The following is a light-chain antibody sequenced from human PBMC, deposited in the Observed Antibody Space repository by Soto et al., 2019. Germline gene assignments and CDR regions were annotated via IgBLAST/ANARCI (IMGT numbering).Light chain of an antibody. Sequence: DIQMTQSPSTLSASGGERVTMTCRASQSISSWLAWYQQKPGKAPKLLIYDASSLESGVPSRFSGSGSGTEFTLTISSLQPDDFATYYCQQYNSYSITFGQGTRLEIK. J-gene: IGKJ5*01. CDR3: QQYNSYSIT. CDR1: QSISSW. V-gene: IGKV1-5*01. CDR2: DAS.